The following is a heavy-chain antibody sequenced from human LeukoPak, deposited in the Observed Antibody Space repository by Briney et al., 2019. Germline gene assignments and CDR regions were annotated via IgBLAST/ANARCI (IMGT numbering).Heavy chain of an antibody. V-gene: IGHV4-4*07. J-gene: IGHJ2*01. CDR3: ARDGSKDIVVVVAAIYFDL. Sequence: SETPSLTCTVSGGSISSYYWSWIRQPAGKGLEWIGRIYTSGSTNYNPSLKSRVTMSVDTSKNQFSLKLSSVTAADTAVYYCARDGSKDIVVVVAAIYFDLWGRGTLVTVSS. CDR1: GGSISSYY. CDR2: IYTSGST. D-gene: IGHD2-15*01.